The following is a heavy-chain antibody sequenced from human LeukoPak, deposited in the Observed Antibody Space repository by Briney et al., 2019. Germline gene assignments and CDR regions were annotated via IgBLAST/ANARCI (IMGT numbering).Heavy chain of an antibody. D-gene: IGHD5-24*01. Sequence: ASVKVSCKASGFTFTSSVVQWVRQARGQRLEWMGWISPYNGNADYAQKLQGRVTMTTDTSTTTAYMELRSLRSDDTAVYYCARGWLQPYWYFDLWGRGTLVTVSS. V-gene: IGHV1-18*01. CDR1: GFTFTSSV. J-gene: IGHJ2*01. CDR3: ARGWLQPYWYFDL. CDR2: ISPYNGNA.